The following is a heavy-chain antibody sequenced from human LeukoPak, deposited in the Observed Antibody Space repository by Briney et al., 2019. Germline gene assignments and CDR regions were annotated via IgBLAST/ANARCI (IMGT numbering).Heavy chain of an antibody. J-gene: IGHJ5*02. CDR1: GVSISSYY. V-gene: IGHV4-4*07. CDR3: ARDFSERWFDP. D-gene: IGHD5-24*01. CDR2: IYTRGST. Sequence: SETLSLTCTVSGVSISSYYWSWIRQPAGKGLEWIGRIYTRGSTNQNPSLKSRVTMSVDTSKNQFSLKLSSVTAADTAVYYCARDFSERWFDPWGQGTLVTVSS.